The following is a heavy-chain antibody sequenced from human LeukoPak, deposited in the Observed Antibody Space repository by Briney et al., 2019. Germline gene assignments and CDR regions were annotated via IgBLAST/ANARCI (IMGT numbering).Heavy chain of an antibody. CDR3: ARGAPIFYYFES. CDR2: IYPDDSDT. CDR1: GYIFTDYL. V-gene: IGHV5-51*01. J-gene: IGHJ4*02. Sequence: NRGDSLKISGKTSGYIFTDYLIGWVRQVPGKGLEWMGIIYPDDSDTRYSPSFQGQVTISADKSTSTAYLQWSSLKASDNAMYYCARGAPIFYYFESWGQGTLISVSA.